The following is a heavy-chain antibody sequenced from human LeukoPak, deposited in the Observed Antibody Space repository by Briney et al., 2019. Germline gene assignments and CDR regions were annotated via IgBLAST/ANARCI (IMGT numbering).Heavy chain of an antibody. CDR1: GGSFSGYY. V-gene: IGHV4-34*01. Sequence: SETPSLTCAVYGGSFSGYYWSWIRQPPGKGLEWIGEINHSGSTNYNPFLKSRVTISVDTSKNQFSLKLSSVTAADTAVYYCARGVAAAGKWGQGTLVTVSS. CDR3: ARGVAAAGK. CDR2: INHSGST. J-gene: IGHJ4*02. D-gene: IGHD6-13*01.